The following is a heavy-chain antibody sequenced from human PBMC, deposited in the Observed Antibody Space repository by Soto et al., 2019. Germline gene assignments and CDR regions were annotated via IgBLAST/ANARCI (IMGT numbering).Heavy chain of an antibody. CDR3: ATVKSYYYASGSYYPYYYYGMDV. CDR1: GYTFTSYG. V-gene: IGHV1-18*04. J-gene: IGHJ6*02. CDR2: ISAYNGTT. Sequence: SVKVSCKASGYTFTSYGISWVRQAPGQGLEWMGWISAYNGTTNYAQKLQGRVTMPTDTSTSTAYMELRSLRSDDTAVYYCATVKSYYYASGSYYPYYYYGMDVWGQGTTVTVSS. D-gene: IGHD3-10*01.